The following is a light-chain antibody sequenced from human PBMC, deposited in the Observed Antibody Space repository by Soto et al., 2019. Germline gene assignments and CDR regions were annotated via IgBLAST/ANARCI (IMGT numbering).Light chain of an antibody. V-gene: IGKV1-16*02. CDR2: SAS. J-gene: IGKJ1*01. Sequence: DIQMTQSPSSVSASVGDRVTITCRASQGISTYLGWYQQKPGKAPKSLIYSASSLQSGVPSKFSGVGSGKEFTLTITDMQPDDFATYYCQQYYRYPWTFGQGTTVEI. CDR3: QQYYRYPWT. CDR1: QGISTY.